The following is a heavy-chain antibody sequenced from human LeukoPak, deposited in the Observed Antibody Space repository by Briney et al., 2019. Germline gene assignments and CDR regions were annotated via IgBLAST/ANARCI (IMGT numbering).Heavy chain of an antibody. CDR2: ISGSGGST. D-gene: IGHD2-2*02. Sequence: PGGSLRLSCAASGFTFSSYAMSWVRQAPGKGLEWVSAISGSGGSTYYADSVKGRFTISRDNSKNTLYLQMNSLRAEDTAVYYCAKGSSVVVPAAIQGGDYWGQGTLVTVSS. V-gene: IGHV3-23*01. CDR3: AKGSSVVVPAAIQGGDY. J-gene: IGHJ4*02. CDR1: GFTFSSYA.